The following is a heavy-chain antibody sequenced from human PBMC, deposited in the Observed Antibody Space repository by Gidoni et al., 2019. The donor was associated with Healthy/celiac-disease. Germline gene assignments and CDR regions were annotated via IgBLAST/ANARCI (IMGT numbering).Heavy chain of an antibody. D-gene: IGHD3-10*01. Sequence: EVQLLESGGGLVHPGGSLRLSCAASGFTFSNYAMNWVRQAPGKGLEWVSTISGSGGSTYYADSVKGRFTISRDNSKNTLYLQMNSLRAEDTAVYYCAKGDDGSGIGWGYFDDWGQGTLVTVSS. J-gene: IGHJ4*02. CDR3: AKGDDGSGIGWGYFDD. CDR2: ISGSGGST. V-gene: IGHV3-23*01. CDR1: GFTFSNYA.